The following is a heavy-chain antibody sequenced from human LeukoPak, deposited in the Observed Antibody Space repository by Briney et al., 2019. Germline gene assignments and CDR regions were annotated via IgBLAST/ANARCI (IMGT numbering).Heavy chain of an antibody. CDR2: IITIFGTA. CDR3: ARGSMVRGVMGY. V-gene: IGHV1-69*13. J-gene: IGHJ4*02. D-gene: IGHD3-10*01. CDR1: GGTFSSYA. Sequence: SVKVSCKASGGTFSSYAISWVRQAPGQGLEWMGGIITIFGTANYAQKFQGRVTITADESTSTAYMELSSLRSEDTAVYYCARGSMVRGVMGYWGQGTLVTVSS.